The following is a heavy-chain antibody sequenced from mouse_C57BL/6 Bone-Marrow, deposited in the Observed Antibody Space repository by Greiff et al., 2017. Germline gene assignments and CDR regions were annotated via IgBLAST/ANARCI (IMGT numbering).Heavy chain of an antibody. CDR2: ISDGGSYT. V-gene: IGHV5-4*01. J-gene: IGHJ4*01. CDR3: AVINIHMDY. D-gene: IGHD2-4*01. Sequence: EVQGVESGGGLVKPGGSLKLSCAASGFTYSSYAMSWVRQTPEKRLEWVATISDGGSYTYYPDNVKGRFTISRDNAKNNLYLQMSHLKSEDTAMYYCAVINIHMDYWGQGTSVTVSS. CDR1: GFTYSSYA.